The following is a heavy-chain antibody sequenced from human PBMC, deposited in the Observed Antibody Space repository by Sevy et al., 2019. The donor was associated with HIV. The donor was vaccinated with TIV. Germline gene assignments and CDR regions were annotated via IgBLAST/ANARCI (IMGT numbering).Heavy chain of an antibody. CDR3: EAIATAGRDY. CDR2: ISGSGGST. CDR1: GFIFSGYV. D-gene: IGHD6-13*01. V-gene: IGHV3-23*01. J-gene: IGHJ4*02. Sequence: GGSLRLSCAASGFIFSGYVMTWVRQAPGKGLEWVSTISGSGGSTYYADSVKGRFTISRDNSKKMLDLQMNSLRAEDTAVYYCEAIATAGRDYWGQGTLVTVSS.